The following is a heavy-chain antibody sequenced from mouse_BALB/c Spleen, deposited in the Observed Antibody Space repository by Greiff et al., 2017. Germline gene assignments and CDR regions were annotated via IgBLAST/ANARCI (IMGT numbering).Heavy chain of an antibody. CDR3: ARDITDRLWSYFDY. V-gene: IGHV7-3*02. CDR1: GFTFTDYY. J-gene: IGHJ2*01. CDR2: IRNKANGYTT. D-gene: IGHD1-1*02. Sequence: EVNVVESGGGLVQPGGSLRLSCATSGFTFTDYYMSWVRQPPGKALEWLGFIRNKANGYTTEYSASVKGRFTISRDNSQSILYLQMNTLRAEDSATYYCARDITDRLWSYFDYWGQGTTLTVSS.